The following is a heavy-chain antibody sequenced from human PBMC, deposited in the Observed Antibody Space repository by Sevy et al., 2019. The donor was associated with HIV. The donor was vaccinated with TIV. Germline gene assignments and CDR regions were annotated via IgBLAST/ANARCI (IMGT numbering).Heavy chain of an antibody. J-gene: IGHJ4*02. D-gene: IGHD3-22*01. CDR2: ISGSGGST. CDR3: AKDLYYDNTVFDY. V-gene: IGHV3-23*01. CDR1: GFTFSNYA. Sequence: GGSLRLSCAASGFTFSNYAMNWVRQAPGKGLEWVSGISGSGGSTYYADSVKGRFTISRDNSKNTLYLQMNSLRAEDTAVYYCAKDLYYDNTVFDYWGQGTLVTVSS.